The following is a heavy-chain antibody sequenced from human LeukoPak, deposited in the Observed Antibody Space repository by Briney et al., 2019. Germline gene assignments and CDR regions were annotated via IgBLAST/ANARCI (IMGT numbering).Heavy chain of an antibody. J-gene: IGHJ4*02. CDR3: AKVRRVR. V-gene: IGHV3-30*02. D-gene: IGHD2-21*01. CDR2: IRYDGSNK. Sequence: PGGSLRLSCAASGFTVSSNYMSWVRQAPGKGLEWVAFIRYDGSNKYYADSVKGRFTISRDNSKNTLYLQMNSLRAEDTAVYYCAKVRRVRWGQGTLVTVSS. CDR1: GFTVSSNY.